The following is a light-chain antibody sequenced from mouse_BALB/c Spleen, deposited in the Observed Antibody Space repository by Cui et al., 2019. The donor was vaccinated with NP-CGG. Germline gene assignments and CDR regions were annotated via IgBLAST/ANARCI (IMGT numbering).Light chain of an antibody. V-gene: IGLV1*01. CDR2: GTN. Sequence: QAVVTQESALTTSPGETVTLTCRSSTGAVTTSNYANRVQEKPDHLFTGLIGGTNNRAPGVPARFSGSLIGDKAALTITGAQTEDEAIYFCALRYSNHWVFGGGTKLTVL. CDR1: TGAVTTSNY. J-gene: IGLJ1*01. CDR3: ALRYSNHWV.